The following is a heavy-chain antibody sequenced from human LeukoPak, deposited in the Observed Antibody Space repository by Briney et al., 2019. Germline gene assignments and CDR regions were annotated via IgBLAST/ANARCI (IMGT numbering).Heavy chain of an antibody. CDR1: RFTFSDFW. J-gene: IGHJ4*02. CDR3: ARNQHWSRDI. Sequence: VGSLSLSCAVSRFTFSDFWVERFRRAPGKGLEWVVNINQDGSDKYYMASVTSRFSISRDIAKNSLSLQMSSLRVDDTAVHYCARNQHWSRDIWGQGMRVAVSS. V-gene: IGHV3-7*01. D-gene: IGHD2-8*02. CDR2: INQDGSDK.